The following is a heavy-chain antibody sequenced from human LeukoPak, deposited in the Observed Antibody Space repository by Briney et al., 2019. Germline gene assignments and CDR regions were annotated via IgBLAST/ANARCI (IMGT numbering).Heavy chain of an antibody. V-gene: IGHV4-34*01. J-gene: IGHJ4*02. CDR1: GGSSSGYY. CDR3: ARSVKRSSSSQNGG. CDR2: INHSGST. D-gene: IGHD6-6*01. Sequence: SQTLSLTCAVYGGSSSGYYWSWIRQPPGKGLEWIGEINHSGSTNYNPSLKSRVTISVDTSKNQFSLKLSSVTAADTAVYYCARSVKRSSSSQNGGWGQGTLVTVSS.